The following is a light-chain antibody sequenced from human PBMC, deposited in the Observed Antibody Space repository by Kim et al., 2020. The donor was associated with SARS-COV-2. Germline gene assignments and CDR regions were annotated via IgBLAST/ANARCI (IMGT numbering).Light chain of an antibody. CDR3: SSYTVSNTLI. J-gene: IGLJ2*01. CDR1: DSDIGRYHC. V-gene: IGLV2-8*01. CDR2: DGS. Sequence: QPVSISVPGTDSDIGRYHCVAWYQNHPGRAPKLLIFDGSRRPAGGPDRVSASKSGNTASLTVSGLQAEDEADYYCSSYTVSNTLICGGGTQLTVL.